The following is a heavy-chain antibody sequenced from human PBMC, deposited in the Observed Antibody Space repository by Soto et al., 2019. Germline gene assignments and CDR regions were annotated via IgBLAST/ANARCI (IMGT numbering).Heavy chain of an antibody. Sequence: SVKVSCKASGGTFSSYAISWVRQAPGQGLEWMGGIIPIFGTANYAQKFQGRVTITADESTSTAYMELSSLRSEDTAVYYCARAPMEYSSSSDYYYGMDVWGQGTTVTVSS. CDR2: IIPIFGTA. V-gene: IGHV1-69*13. CDR3: ARAPMEYSSSSDYYYGMDV. J-gene: IGHJ6*02. D-gene: IGHD6-6*01. CDR1: GGTFSSYA.